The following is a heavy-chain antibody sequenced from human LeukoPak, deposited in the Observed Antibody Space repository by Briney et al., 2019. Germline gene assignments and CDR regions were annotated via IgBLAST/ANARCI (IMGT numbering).Heavy chain of an antibody. J-gene: IGHJ4*02. V-gene: IGHV3-30-3*01. Sequence: GRSLRLSCAASGFTFSSYAMHWVRQAPGKGLEWVAVISYDGSNKYYADSVKGRFTISRDNSKNTLYLQMNSLRAEDTAVYHCARGRATTLDYWGQGTLVTVSS. CDR1: GFTFSSYA. CDR3: ARGRATTLDY. D-gene: IGHD5-12*01. CDR2: ISYDGSNK.